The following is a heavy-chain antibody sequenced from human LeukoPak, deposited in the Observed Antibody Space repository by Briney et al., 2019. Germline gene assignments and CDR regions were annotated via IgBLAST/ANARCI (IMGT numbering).Heavy chain of an antibody. CDR3: AKDVGYCSSTSCSIEMLFDY. Sequence: GGSLRLSCAASGFTFSSYAMSWVRQAPGKGLEWVSAISGSGGSTYYADSVKGRFTISRDNSKNTLYLQMNSLRAEDTAVYYCAKDVGYCSSTSCSIEMLFDYWGQGTLVTVSS. CDR1: GFTFSSYA. J-gene: IGHJ4*02. D-gene: IGHD2-2*01. CDR2: ISGSGGST. V-gene: IGHV3-23*01.